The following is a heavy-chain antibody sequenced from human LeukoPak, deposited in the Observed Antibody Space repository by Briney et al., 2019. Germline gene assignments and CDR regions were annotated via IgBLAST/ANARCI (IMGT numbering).Heavy chain of an antibody. CDR1: GFTFGDYA. CDR2: IRSKAYGGTT. Sequence: GGSLRLSCTASGFTFGDYAMSWVRQAPGKGLEWVGFIRSKAYGGTTEYAASVNGRFTISRDDSKSIAYLQMNSLKTEDTAVYYCTREARLIAAAGQGKYYFDYWGQGTLVTVSS. CDR3: TREARLIAAAGQGKYYFDY. J-gene: IGHJ4*02. V-gene: IGHV3-49*04. D-gene: IGHD6-13*01.